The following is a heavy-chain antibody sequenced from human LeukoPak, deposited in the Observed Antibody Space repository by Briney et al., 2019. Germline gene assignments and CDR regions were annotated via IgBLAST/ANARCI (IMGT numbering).Heavy chain of an antibody. V-gene: IGHV1-2*02. CDR3: ARGGGYSYGYSYYYMDV. D-gene: IGHD5-18*01. CDR1: GYTLTGYY. Sequence: ASVKVSCKASGYTLTGYYMHWVRQAPGQGLEWMGWINPNSGGANYARKFQGRVTMTRDTSISTAYMELSRLRSDDTAVYYCARGGGYSYGYSYYYMDVWGKGTTVTVSS. J-gene: IGHJ6*03. CDR2: INPNSGGA.